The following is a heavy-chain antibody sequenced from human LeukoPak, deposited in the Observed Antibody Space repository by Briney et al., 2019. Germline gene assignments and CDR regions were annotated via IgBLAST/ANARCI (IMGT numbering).Heavy chain of an antibody. V-gene: IGHV1-69*10. CDR3: ARAHRPNWNYGYYGMDV. J-gene: IGHJ6*02. CDR1: GGTFSSYA. Sequence: SVTVSCRASGGTFSSYAISWVRQAPGQGGEGMGRIIPILGIANYAQKFQGRVTITADKSTSTAYMELSSLRSEDTAVYYCARAHRPNWNYGYYGMDVWGQGTTVTVSS. CDR2: IIPILGIA. D-gene: IGHD1-1*01.